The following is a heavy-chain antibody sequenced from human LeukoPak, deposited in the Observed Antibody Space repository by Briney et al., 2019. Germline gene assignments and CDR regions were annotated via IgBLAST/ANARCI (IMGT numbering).Heavy chain of an antibody. CDR1: GGYISSFY. Sequence: PSETLSLTCTVSGGYISSFYWIWIRQPPGKGLEWIGEINHSGSVNYNPSLKSRVTASVDTSKNQFSLKLNSVTAADTAVYYCARGQEQWELLQRAVHFDYWGQGTLVTVSS. D-gene: IGHD1-26*01. CDR2: INHSGSV. V-gene: IGHV4-34*01. J-gene: IGHJ4*02. CDR3: ARGQEQWELLQRAVHFDY.